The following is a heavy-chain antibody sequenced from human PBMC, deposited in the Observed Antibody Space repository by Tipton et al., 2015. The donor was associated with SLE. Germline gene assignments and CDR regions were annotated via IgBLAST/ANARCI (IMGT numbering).Heavy chain of an antibody. Sequence: TLSLTCAVSGGSISSSNWWSWVRQPPGKGLEWIGEIYHSGSTNYNPSLKSRVTISVDKSKNQFSLKLSSVTAADSAVYYCASRAVAGTYDAFDIWGQGTMVTVPS. D-gene: IGHD6-19*01. CDR1: GGSISSSNW. J-gene: IGHJ3*02. CDR2: IYHSGST. CDR3: ASRAVAGTYDAFDI. V-gene: IGHV4-4*02.